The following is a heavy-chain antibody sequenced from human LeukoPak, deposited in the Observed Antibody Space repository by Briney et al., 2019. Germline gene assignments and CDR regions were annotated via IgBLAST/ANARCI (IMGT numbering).Heavy chain of an antibody. D-gene: IGHD1-26*01. V-gene: IGHV4-59*08. CDR3: ARHDMDVAGGGLDYFDH. J-gene: IGHJ4*02. CDR1: GGSISRYY. Sequence: PSETLFLTCTVSGGSISRYYWSWLRQPPGKGLEWIGYIYYSGSTNYNPSLKSRVTMSVDTSKNQFSVKLSSVTTADTAVYYCARHDMDVAGGGLDYFDHWGQGTLVTVSS. CDR2: IYYSGST.